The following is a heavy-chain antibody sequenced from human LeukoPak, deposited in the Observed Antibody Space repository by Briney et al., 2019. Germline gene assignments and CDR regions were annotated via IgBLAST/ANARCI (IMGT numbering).Heavy chain of an antibody. CDR1: GFTFSDYY. CDR2: IDTRGRTT. CDR3: AKGGTYSSIGAFDY. Sequence: GGSLRLSCGASGFTFSDYYMSWIRQAPGKGLEWVSYIDTRGRTTYYADSVKGRVTISRDNAKKSLYLQMNSLRADDTAVYYCAKGGTYSSIGAFDYWGQGTLVTVSS. V-gene: IGHV3-11*01. D-gene: IGHD4/OR15-4a*01. J-gene: IGHJ4*02.